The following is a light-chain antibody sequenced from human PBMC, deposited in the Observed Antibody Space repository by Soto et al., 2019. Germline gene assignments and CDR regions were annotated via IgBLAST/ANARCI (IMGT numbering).Light chain of an antibody. J-gene: IGLJ2*01. V-gene: IGLV2-14*01. CDR2: DVS. Sequence: QSALTQPASVSGSPGQSITISCTGTSSDVGGYNYVSWYQQHPGKAPKLMIYDVSNRPSGVSNRFSGSKSGNTASLTISGLQAEDEAYYYCSSYTSSSTLTGMVFGGGTKLTVL. CDR1: SSDVGGYNY. CDR3: SSYTSSSTLTGMV.